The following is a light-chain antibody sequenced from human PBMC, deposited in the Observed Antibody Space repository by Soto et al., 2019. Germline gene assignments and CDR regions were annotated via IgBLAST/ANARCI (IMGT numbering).Light chain of an antibody. CDR1: QSVSSSY. Sequence: EIVLTQSPGTLSLSPGERATLSCRASQSVSSSYLAWYQQKPGQAPRLLIYGASCRATGIPDRFSGSGSGPDFTLTISRLEPEDFAVYYCQQYGNSPLTFGQGTKVEIK. CDR2: GAS. V-gene: IGKV3-20*01. CDR3: QQYGNSPLT. J-gene: IGKJ1*01.